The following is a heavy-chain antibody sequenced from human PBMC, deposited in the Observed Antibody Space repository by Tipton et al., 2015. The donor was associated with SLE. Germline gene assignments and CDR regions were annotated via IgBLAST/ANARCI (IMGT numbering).Heavy chain of an antibody. D-gene: IGHD6-13*01. CDR1: GFTFSRYT. CDR3: AKVRAAAGIPWFDP. CDR2: ISSSSNYI. J-gene: IGHJ5*02. Sequence: SLRLSCAASGFTFSRYTMSWVRQAPGKGLEWVSSISSSSNYIYYADSMKGRFTISRDNAKNSLYLQMDSLRAEDTAVYYCAKVRAAAGIPWFDPWVQGTLVTVSS. V-gene: IGHV3-21*04.